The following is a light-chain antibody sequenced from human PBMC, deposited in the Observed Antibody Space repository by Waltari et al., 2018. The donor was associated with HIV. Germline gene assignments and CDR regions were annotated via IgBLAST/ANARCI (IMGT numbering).Light chain of an antibody. Sequence: DIQMTQSPSSLSASIGDRVTITGRASQTIYHYLTWYQHEPGKPPKLLIYAASTLQSGVPSRFSASGSGTDFTLTINNLQPEDFATYYCQQSADLPSTFGPGTKVDLK. J-gene: IGKJ3*01. V-gene: IGKV1-39*01. CDR2: AAS. CDR3: QQSADLPST. CDR1: QTIYHY.